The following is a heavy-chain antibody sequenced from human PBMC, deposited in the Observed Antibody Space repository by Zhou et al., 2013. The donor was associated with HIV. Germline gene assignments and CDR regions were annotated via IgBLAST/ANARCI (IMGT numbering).Heavy chain of an antibody. D-gene: IGHD3-10*01. CDR2: INHSGST. V-gene: IGHV4-34*02. J-gene: IGHJ5*01. CDR1: GGSFSGYY. CDR3: ARRPKPMVRGGTARNWFDS. Sequence: QVQLQQWGAGLLKPSETLSLTCALYGGSFSGYYWSWIRQPPGRGLEWIGEINHSGSTNYNPSLKSRLTLSIDTSKNQFSLKLTSVTAAETAVYYCARRPKPMVRGGTARNWFDSWGQGTLVTVSS.